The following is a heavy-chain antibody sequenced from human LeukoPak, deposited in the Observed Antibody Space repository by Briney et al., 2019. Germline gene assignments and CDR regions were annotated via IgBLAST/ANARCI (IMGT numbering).Heavy chain of an antibody. Sequence: GASVKVSCKASGYSFTSYYMHWVRQAPGQGLEWMGWINPNSGGTNYAQKFQGRVTMTRDTSISTAYMELSRLRSGDTAVYYCARDLRDIVVVVAAQNDAFDIWGQGTMVTVSS. CDR1: GYSFTSYY. CDR3: ARDLRDIVVVVAAQNDAFDI. V-gene: IGHV1-2*02. CDR2: INPNSGGT. D-gene: IGHD2-15*01. J-gene: IGHJ3*02.